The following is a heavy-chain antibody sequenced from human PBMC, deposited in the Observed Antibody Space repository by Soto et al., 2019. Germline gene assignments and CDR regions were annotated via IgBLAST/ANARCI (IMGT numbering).Heavy chain of an antibody. CDR3: ARGRDEYCSGGSCTPAGPVRNRNFDY. D-gene: IGHD2-15*01. J-gene: IGHJ4*02. Sequence: SETLSLTCAVYGGSFSGYYWSWIRQPPGKGLEWIGEINHSGSTNYNPSLKSRVTISVDTSKNQFSLKLSSVTAADTAVYYCARGRDEYCSGGSCTPAGPVRNRNFDYWGQGTLVTVSS. V-gene: IGHV4-34*01. CDR2: INHSGST. CDR1: GGSFSGYY.